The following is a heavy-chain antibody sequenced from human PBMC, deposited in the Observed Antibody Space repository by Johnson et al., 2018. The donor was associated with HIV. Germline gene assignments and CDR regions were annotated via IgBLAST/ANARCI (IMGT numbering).Heavy chain of an antibody. J-gene: IGHJ3*02. Sequence: QVQLVESGGGVVQPGRSLRLSCAASGFTFSSYAMHWVRQAPGKGLEWVAVISYDGSNKYYADSVKGRFTISRDNSKNTLYLQMNSLRAEDTAVYYCARDRPSGSYYVDAFVIWGQGTMVTVSS. CDR3: ARDRPSGSYYVDAFVI. CDR2: ISYDGSNK. D-gene: IGHD1-26*01. CDR1: GFTFSSYA. V-gene: IGHV3-30-3*01.